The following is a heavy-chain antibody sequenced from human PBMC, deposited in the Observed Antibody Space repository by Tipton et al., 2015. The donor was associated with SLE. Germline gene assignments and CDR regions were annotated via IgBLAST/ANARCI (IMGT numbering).Heavy chain of an antibody. J-gene: IGHJ4*02. V-gene: IGHV4-39*07. D-gene: IGHD3-10*01. CDR3: ARPMGSY. Sequence: TLSLTCAVSGASITSGAFSWGWIRQPPGKGLEWIGYIYYSGNTYYNPSLKSRVTISADTSKNQFSLNLSSVTAADTAVYYCARPMGSYWGPGTLVTVPS. CDR2: IYYSGNT. CDR1: GASITSGAFS.